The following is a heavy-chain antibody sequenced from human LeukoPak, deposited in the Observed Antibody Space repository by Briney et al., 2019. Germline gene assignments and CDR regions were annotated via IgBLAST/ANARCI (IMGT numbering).Heavy chain of an antibody. J-gene: IGHJ4*02. V-gene: IGHV3-53*01. D-gene: IGHD5-12*01. Sequence: PGGSLRLSCAVSGFCVSNNHMSWVRQAPGKGPEWVSVIHTDGSTYYPHSVQGRFTVSRHNSRNTLYLQMDSLRADATAVYYCARGYSGYDPFDYWGQGTLVTVSS. CDR3: ARGYSGYDPFDY. CDR1: GFCVSNNH. CDR2: IHTDGST.